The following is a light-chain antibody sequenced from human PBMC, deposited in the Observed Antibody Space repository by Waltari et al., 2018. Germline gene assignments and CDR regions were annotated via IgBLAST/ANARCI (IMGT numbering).Light chain of an antibody. CDR3: QQYYSPPWT. Sequence: DIVMTQSPDSLAVSLGDTAPLNCKSSQSVLYTTNNKNYLAWYQQKPGQPPKLLFYWASTRESGVPDRFSGSGSGTDFTLTISGLQAEDVAVYYCQQYYSPPWTFGQGTQVEIK. V-gene: IGKV4-1*01. CDR2: WAS. J-gene: IGKJ1*01. CDR1: QSVLYTTNNKNY.